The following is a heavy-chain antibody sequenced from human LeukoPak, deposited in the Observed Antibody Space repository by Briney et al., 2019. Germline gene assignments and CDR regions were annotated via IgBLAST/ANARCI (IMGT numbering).Heavy chain of an antibody. CDR2: ISASGGST. Sequence: GGSLRLSCAASGFTFSTYAMTWVRRAPGKGLEWVSGISASGGSTYYADSVKGRFTISRDNSKNTLYLQMSSLRAEDTAVYYCAKGVTIYTNSGLGYWGQGTLVTVSS. CDR3: AKGVTIYTNSGLGY. D-gene: IGHD7-27*01. V-gene: IGHV3-23*01. CDR1: GFTFSTYA. J-gene: IGHJ4*02.